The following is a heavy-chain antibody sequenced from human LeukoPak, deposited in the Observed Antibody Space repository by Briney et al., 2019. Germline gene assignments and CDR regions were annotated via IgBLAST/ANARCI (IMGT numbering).Heavy chain of an antibody. J-gene: IGHJ6*03. CDR1: GYSISSGYY. D-gene: IGHD6-13*01. V-gene: IGHV4-38-2*02. CDR2: IYHSGST. Sequence: PSETLSLTCTVSGYSISSGYYWGWIRQPPGKGLEWIGSIYHSGSTYYNPSLKSRVTISVDTSKNQFSLKLSSVTAADTAVYYCARQPTYSSSWYSLYYYYMDVWGKGTTVTISS. CDR3: ARQPTYSSSWYSLYYYYMDV.